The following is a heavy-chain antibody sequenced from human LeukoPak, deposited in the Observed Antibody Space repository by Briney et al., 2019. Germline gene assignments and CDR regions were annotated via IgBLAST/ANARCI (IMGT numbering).Heavy chain of an antibody. J-gene: IGHJ5*02. CDR2: INHSGST. D-gene: IGHD3-10*01. Sequence: SETLSLTCAVYGGSFSGYYWSWIRQPPGKGLEWIGEINHSGSTNYNPSLKRRVTISVDTSKNQFSLKLSSVTAADTAVYYCARERRGYYGKRNNWFDPWGQGTLVTVSS. CDR1: GGSFSGYY. V-gene: IGHV4-34*01. CDR3: ARERRGYYGKRNNWFDP.